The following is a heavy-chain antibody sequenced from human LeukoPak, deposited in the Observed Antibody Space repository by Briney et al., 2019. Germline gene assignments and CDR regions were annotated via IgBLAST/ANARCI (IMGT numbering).Heavy chain of an antibody. CDR1: RFTFSSYW. CDR3: ARGARRGYSDH. J-gene: IGHJ4*02. CDR2: INSDGSST. V-gene: IGHV3-74*01. Sequence: GGSLRLSCAASRFTFSSYWMHWVRQAPGKGLVWVSRINSDGSSTSYADSVKGRFTISRDNAKNTLYLQMNSLRAEDTAVYYCARGARRGYSDHRGQGTLVTFSS. D-gene: IGHD5-12*01.